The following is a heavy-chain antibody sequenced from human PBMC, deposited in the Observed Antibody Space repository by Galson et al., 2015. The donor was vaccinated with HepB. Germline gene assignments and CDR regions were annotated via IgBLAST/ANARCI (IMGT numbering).Heavy chain of an antibody. CDR1: GGTFSSYA. CDR3: AREVSGGSYYGMDV. CDR2: IIPIFGTA. J-gene: IGHJ6*02. Sequence: SVKVSCKASGGTFSSYAISWVRQAPGQGLEWMGGIIPIFGTANYAQKFQGRVTITADESTSTAYMELSSLRSEVTAVYYCAREVSGGSYYGMDVWGQGTTVTVSS. D-gene: IGHD6-19*01. V-gene: IGHV1-69*13.